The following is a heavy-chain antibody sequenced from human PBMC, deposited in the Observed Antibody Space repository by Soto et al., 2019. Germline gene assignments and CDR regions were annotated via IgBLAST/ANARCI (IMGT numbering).Heavy chain of an antibody. J-gene: IGHJ5*02. CDR1: GFTFSSYA. D-gene: IGHD2-15*01. V-gene: IGHV3-23*01. CDR2: ISGSGGST. Sequence: PGGSLRLSCAASGFTFSSYAMSWVRQAPGKGLEWVSAISGSGGSTYYADSVKGRFTISRDNSKNTLYLQMNSLRAEDTAVYYCAKERGYCSGGSCLFDPWGQGTLVTVSS. CDR3: AKERGYCSGGSCLFDP.